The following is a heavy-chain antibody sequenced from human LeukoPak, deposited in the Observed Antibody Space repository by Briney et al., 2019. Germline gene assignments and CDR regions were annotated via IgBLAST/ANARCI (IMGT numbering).Heavy chain of an antibody. J-gene: IGHJ4*02. D-gene: IGHD1-1*01. CDR3: ARQERQAFDY. CDR2: ISPYSGNA. Sequence: ASVKVSCKASGYTFTSYGLIWVRQAPGQGLEWMGWISPYSGNANYAQKLQGRVTMTTDTSTSTAYMELRSLRSDDTAVYYCARQERQAFDYWGQGTLVTVSS. CDR1: GYTFTSYG. V-gene: IGHV1-18*01.